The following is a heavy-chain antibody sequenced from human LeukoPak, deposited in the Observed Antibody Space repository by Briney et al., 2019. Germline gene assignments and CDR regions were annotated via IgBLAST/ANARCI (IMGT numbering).Heavy chain of an antibody. CDR3: ARRGDASGYYPEEFDY. Sequence: GSLRLSCAASGFTFSSYAMSWVRQAPGKGLEWIGTVYYSGTTYYNPSLKSRVTIFVDTSKNQFSLHLNSVSAADTAFYYCARRGDASGYYPEEFDYWGQGTLVTVSS. V-gene: IGHV4-39*01. J-gene: IGHJ4*02. CDR2: VYYSGTT. D-gene: IGHD3-9*01. CDR1: GFTFSSYA.